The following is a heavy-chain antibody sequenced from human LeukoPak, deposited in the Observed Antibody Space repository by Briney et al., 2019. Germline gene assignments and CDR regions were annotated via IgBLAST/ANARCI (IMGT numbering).Heavy chain of an antibody. J-gene: IGHJ4*02. Sequence: PSETLSLTCTVSGGSISNYYRTWIRQPPGKGLEWIGYIYYSGSTNYNPSLKSRVTISVDTSKNQFSLKLSSVTAADTAVYYCARSPYYYDSSGYYVHYFDYWGQGTLATVSS. CDR2: IYYSGST. CDR1: GGSISNYY. D-gene: IGHD3-22*01. CDR3: ARSPYYYDSSGYYVHYFDY. V-gene: IGHV4-59*01.